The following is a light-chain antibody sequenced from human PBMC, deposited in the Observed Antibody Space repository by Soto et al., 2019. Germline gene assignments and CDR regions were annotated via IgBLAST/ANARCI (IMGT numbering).Light chain of an antibody. CDR2: EVT. V-gene: IGLV2-23*02. Sequence: QSVLTQPASVSGSPGQSITISCTGTSSDVGRYNRVSWYQHHPGKAPKLIISEVTKRPSGVSNRFSGSKSGNTASLTISGLQAEDEADYYCCSCANNNTPSWVFGGGTKLTVL. CDR3: CSCANNNTPSWV. J-gene: IGLJ3*02. CDR1: SSDVGRYNR.